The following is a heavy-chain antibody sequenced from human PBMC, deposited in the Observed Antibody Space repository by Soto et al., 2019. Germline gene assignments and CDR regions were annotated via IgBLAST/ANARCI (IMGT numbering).Heavy chain of an antibody. Sequence: SETLSLTCTVSSGSISSYNWNWVRQPPGKGLEWIGFINYSGSTHYNPSLKSRVTISLDTSKNQFSLKLNSLTAADTAVYYCARENYYALDYWGPGTLVTVS. CDR1: SGSISSYN. D-gene: IGHD3-10*01. CDR2: INYSGST. J-gene: IGHJ4*02. CDR3: ARENYYALDY. V-gene: IGHV4-59*01.